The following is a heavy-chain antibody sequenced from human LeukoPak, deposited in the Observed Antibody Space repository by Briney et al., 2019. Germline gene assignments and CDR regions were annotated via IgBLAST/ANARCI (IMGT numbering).Heavy chain of an antibody. J-gene: IGHJ1*01. D-gene: IGHD6-19*01. V-gene: IGHV1-69*10. Sequence: GASVKVSCKASGGIFSSYAFSWVRQAPGQGLEWMGGIIPILGKASYVQKFQGRVTITADESTSTAYMELSSLRSEDTAVYYCATGDSIAVAVEYFHHWGQGTLVTVSS. CDR3: ATGDSIAVAVEYFHH. CDR2: IIPILGKA. CDR1: GGIFSSYA.